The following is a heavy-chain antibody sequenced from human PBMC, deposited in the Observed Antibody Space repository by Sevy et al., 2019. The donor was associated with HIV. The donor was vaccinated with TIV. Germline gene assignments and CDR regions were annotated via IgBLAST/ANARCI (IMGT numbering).Heavy chain of an antibody. Sequence: GSLRLSCAASGFTFSSFGMHWVRQDPGKGLEWVAFIRYDGNEKYYADSVKGRFTISRDNSKNTLFLQMNSLRSEDTAVYYCTKNTASAGVGGFDYWGQGTLVTVSS. J-gene: IGHJ4*02. D-gene: IGHD6-13*01. CDR3: TKNTASAGVGGFDY. CDR2: IRYDGNEK. CDR1: GFTFSSFG. V-gene: IGHV3-30*02.